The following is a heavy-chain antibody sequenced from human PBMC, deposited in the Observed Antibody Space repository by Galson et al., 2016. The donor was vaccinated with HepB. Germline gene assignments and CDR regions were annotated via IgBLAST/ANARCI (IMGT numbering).Heavy chain of an antibody. Sequence: SETLSLTCTVSGGSISRSTYYWGWVRQPPGKGLEWIGSIYYSGRTYYNPSLKSRVTISVDTSKKQFSLKVSSVTAGDTAVYYCAIASPAFDFWGQGTLVTASA. CDR3: AIASPAFDF. CDR1: GGSISRSTYY. CDR2: IYYSGRT. V-gene: IGHV4-39*01. D-gene: IGHD3-3*02. J-gene: IGHJ4*02.